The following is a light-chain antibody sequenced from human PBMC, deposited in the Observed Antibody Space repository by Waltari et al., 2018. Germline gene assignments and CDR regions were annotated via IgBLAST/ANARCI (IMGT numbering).Light chain of an antibody. Sequence: AIRITQSPSSLSASTGDRVTITCRASQGISSYLAWYQQKPGKAPKRLIYAASTLRSGVPSRFSGSGSGTDFTLTISCLQSEDFATYYCQQYYSYPITFGQGTRLEIK. CDR3: QQYYSYPIT. V-gene: IGKV1-8*01. J-gene: IGKJ5*01. CDR1: QGISSY. CDR2: AAS.